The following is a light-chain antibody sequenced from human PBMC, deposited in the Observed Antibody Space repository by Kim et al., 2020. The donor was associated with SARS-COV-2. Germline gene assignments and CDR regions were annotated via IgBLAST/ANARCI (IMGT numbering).Light chain of an antibody. CDR3: NARDISGNHLS. Sequence: SSELTQDPAVSVALGQTVRITCQGDSLRSYYASWYQQKPGQAPVLVIYGKNNRPSGIPDRFSGSISGNTASLTITGAQAEDEADYYCNARDISGNHLSFGGGTQLTVL. V-gene: IGLV3-19*01. CDR2: GKN. J-gene: IGLJ2*01. CDR1: SLRSYY.